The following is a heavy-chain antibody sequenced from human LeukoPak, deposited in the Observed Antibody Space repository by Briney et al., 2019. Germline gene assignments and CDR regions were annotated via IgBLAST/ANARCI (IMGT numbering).Heavy chain of an antibody. Sequence: SETLSLTCTVSGDSTSSYYWMWLRQPAGKGLEGITRMSDSGSNNYNPSLKSRVTLSVDTSKNQSSMNLNSVTAADTAVYYCARDRTYYDSTGYYYDFWGQGTLVTVSS. V-gene: IGHV4-4*07. J-gene: IGHJ4*02. CDR3: ARDRTYYDSTGYYYDF. CDR2: MSDSGSN. D-gene: IGHD3-22*01. CDR1: GDSTSSYY.